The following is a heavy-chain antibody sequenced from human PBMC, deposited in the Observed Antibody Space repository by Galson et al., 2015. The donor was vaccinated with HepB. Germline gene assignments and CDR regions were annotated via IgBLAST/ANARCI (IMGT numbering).Heavy chain of an antibody. D-gene: IGHD7-27*01. Sequence: SLRLSCAASGFTFSGYGMHWVRQAPGKGLEWVAVIWYDGSKQYYADSVKGRFTISRDNSGNTRYMQMNSLRVEDTAVYYCARYQGDWGAFDIWGQGTMVTVSS. CDR3: ARYQGDWGAFDI. CDR2: IWYDGSKQ. CDR1: GFTFSGYG. V-gene: IGHV3-33*01. J-gene: IGHJ3*02.